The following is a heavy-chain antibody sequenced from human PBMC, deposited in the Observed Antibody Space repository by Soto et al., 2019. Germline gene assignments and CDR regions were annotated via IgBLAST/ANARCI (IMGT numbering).Heavy chain of an antibody. D-gene: IGHD6-19*01. V-gene: IGHV4-4*07. CDR2: IPHIGRS. CDR1: GDSISPSY. CDR3: ARVGGSGWNFDA. Sequence: SETLSLTCAVSGDSISPSYWTWSRTSTGQGLGCIGCIPHIGRSSYSPSHRSRVTMSVDTSKNQFSLKLISMTAADTAIYYCARVGGSGWNFDAWGQGIVVTVSS. J-gene: IGHJ4*02.